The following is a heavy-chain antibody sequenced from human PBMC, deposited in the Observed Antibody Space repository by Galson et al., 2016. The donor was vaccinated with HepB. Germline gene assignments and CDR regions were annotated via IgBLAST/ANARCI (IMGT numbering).Heavy chain of an antibody. CDR1: GDSIGYYY. J-gene: IGHJ4*02. CDR2: VLYSGRT. Sequence: SETLSLTCTVSGDSIGYYYWTWIRQSPGKGLEWIGYVLYSGRTNFNPSLRSRLTMSVDTSKNQFSLRLSSVTAADTAIYYCARLKGDRSIDYWGQGALVTVSS. D-gene: IGHD3-22*01. V-gene: IGHV4-59*01. CDR3: ARLKGDRSIDY.